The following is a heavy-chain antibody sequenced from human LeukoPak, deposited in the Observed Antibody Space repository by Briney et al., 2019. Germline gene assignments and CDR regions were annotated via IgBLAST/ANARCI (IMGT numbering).Heavy chain of an antibody. V-gene: IGHV3-21*01. J-gene: IGHJ4*01. Sequence: GSLGLSCAASGFTFSSYSMNWGRQAPGKGLEWVSSISSSSSYIYYADSVKGRFTISRDNAKNSLYLQMNSLRAEDTAVYYCARALGVAAALGPYYFDYWGQGTLVTVSS. CDR2: ISSSSSYI. D-gene: IGHD6-13*01. CDR3: ARALGVAAALGPYYFDY. CDR1: GFTFSSYS.